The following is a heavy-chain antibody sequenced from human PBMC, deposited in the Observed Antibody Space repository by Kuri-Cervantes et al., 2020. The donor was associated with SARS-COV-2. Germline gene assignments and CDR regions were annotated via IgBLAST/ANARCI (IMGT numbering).Heavy chain of an antibody. CDR1: GFTFSSYA. V-gene: IGHV3-15*01. J-gene: IGHJ6*02. Sequence: GGSLRLSCAASGFTFSSYAMSWVRQAPGKGLEWVGRIKSKTDGGTTDYAAPVKGRFTISRDDSKNTLYLQMNSLKTEDTAVYYCTTDPSIDYYYYYGMDVWGQGTTVTVSS. CDR3: TTDPSIDYYYYYGMDV. CDR2: IKSKTDGGTT. D-gene: IGHD6-6*01.